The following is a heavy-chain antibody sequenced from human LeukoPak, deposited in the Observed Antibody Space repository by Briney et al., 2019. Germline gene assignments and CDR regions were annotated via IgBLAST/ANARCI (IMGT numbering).Heavy chain of an antibody. D-gene: IGHD1-26*01. Sequence: ASVKVSCKASGYTFTSYGISWVRQASGQGLEWMGWISAYNGNTNYAQKLQGRVTMTTDTSTSTAYMELRSLRSDDTAVYYCARDGEWELHNYYYYYGMDVWGQGTTVTVSS. CDR2: ISAYNGNT. CDR1: GYTFTSYG. V-gene: IGHV1-18*01. J-gene: IGHJ6*02. CDR3: ARDGEWELHNYYYYYGMDV.